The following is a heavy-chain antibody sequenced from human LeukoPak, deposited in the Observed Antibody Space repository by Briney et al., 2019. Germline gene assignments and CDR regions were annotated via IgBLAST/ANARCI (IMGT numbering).Heavy chain of an antibody. Sequence: SETLSLTCTVSGDSISTYYWSWLRQPPGKGLEWVGYIYYSGSTYYNPSLKSRVTISVDTSKNQFSLKLSSVTAADTAVYYCARVSALGYSYGKAGYYFDYWGQGTLVTVSS. CDR2: IYYSGST. J-gene: IGHJ4*02. CDR1: GDSISTYY. CDR3: ARVSALGYSYGKAGYYFDY. D-gene: IGHD5-18*01. V-gene: IGHV4-59*12.